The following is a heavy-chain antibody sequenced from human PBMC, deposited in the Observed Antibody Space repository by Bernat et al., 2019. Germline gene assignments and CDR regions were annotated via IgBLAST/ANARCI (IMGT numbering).Heavy chain of an antibody. J-gene: IGHJ3*02. D-gene: IGHD3-3*01. CDR2: INNDGSDT. CDR1: GFTFTDYW. Sequence: EVLLVESGGGLVQPGGSLRLSCAASGFTFTDYWMHWVRQAPGKGLVWVSRINNDGSDTIYADSVKGRFTLSRDNAKNTLYLQMNSLRVEDTAVYYCARGGWSHGFDIWGQGKMVNVSS. CDR3: ARGGWSHGFDI. V-gene: IGHV3-74*01.